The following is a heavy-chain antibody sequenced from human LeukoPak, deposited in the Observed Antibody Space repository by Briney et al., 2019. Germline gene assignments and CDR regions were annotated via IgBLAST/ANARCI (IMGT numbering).Heavy chain of an antibody. CDR2: INHSGST. CDR3: ARISPRRYYYDSSGFYSEVWFDP. CDR1: GGSFSGYY. Sequence: PSETLSLTCAVYGGSFSGYYWSWIRQPPGKGLEWIGEINHSGSTNYNPSLKSQVTISVDTSKNQFSLKLSSVTAADTAVYYCARISPRRYYYDSSGFYSEVWFDPWGQGTLVTVSS. V-gene: IGHV4-34*01. J-gene: IGHJ5*02. D-gene: IGHD3-22*01.